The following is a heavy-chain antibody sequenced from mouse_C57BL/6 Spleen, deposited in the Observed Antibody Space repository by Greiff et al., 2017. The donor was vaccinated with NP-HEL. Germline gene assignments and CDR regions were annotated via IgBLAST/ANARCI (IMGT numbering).Heavy chain of an antibody. Sequence: VQLQQSGPVLVKPGASVKMSCKASGYTFTDYYMNWVKQSHGKSLEWIGVINPYNGGTSYNQKFKGKATLTVDKSSSTAYMELNSLTSEDSAVYYCARSGYYGSRDWYFDVWGTGTTVTVSS. J-gene: IGHJ1*03. CDR2: INPYNGGT. CDR1: GYTFTDYY. V-gene: IGHV1-19*01. D-gene: IGHD1-1*01. CDR3: ARSGYYGSRDWYFDV.